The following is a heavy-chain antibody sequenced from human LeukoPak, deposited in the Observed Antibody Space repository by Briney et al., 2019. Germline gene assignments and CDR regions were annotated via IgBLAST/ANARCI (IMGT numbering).Heavy chain of an antibody. CDR2: ISCSSSYI. J-gene: IGHJ6*02. V-gene: IGHV3-21*01. Sequence: GGSLRLSCAASGFTFSSYAMSWVRQAPGKGLEWVSSISCSSSYIYYADSVKGRFTISRDNAKNSLYLQMNSLRAEDTAVYYCARAELRSYGMDVWGQGTTVTVSS. CDR3: ARAELRSYGMDV. D-gene: IGHD1-7*01. CDR1: GFTFSSYA.